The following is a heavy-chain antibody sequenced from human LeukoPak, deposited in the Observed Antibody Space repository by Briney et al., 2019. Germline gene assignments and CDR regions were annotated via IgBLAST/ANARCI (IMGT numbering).Heavy chain of an antibody. CDR2: IYYSGST. Sequence: SETLSLTCTVSGGSINSYYWSWIRQPPGKGLEWIGYIYYSGSTNYNPSLKSRVTISVDTSKNQFFLKLSSVTAADTAVYYCARSEDYYDSSGHAFDFWGQGTLVTVSS. CDR3: ARSEDYYDSSGHAFDF. D-gene: IGHD3-22*01. CDR1: GGSINSYY. J-gene: IGHJ4*02. V-gene: IGHV4-59*01.